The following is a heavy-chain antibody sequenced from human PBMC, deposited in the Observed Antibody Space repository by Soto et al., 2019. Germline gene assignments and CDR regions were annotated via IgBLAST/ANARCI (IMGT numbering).Heavy chain of an antibody. V-gene: IGHV3-48*02. J-gene: IGHJ6*02. CDR2: ISSTSNTI. Sequence: GGSLRLSXAASGFTFSDYTMNWVRQAPGKGLEWISYISSTSNTIHYADSVKGRFTISRDNAKNSLDLQMNSLRDEDTAVYYCARGRFSSTSYGMDVWGQGTTVTVSS. CDR3: ARGRFSSTSYGMDV. CDR1: GFTFSDYT. D-gene: IGHD3-3*01.